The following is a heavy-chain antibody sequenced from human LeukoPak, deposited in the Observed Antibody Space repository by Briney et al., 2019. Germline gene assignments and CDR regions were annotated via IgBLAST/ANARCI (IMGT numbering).Heavy chain of an antibody. Sequence: SETLSLTCTVSGGSISSGSYYWSWIRQPAGTGLEWLGCIYTSGSTNYNPSLKRRVTISGDTSKNQFSLKLSSVTAADTAVYYCARVPLYDFWSGYLPPYYYMDVWGKGTTVTVSS. CDR1: GGSISSGSYY. V-gene: IGHV4-61*02. CDR2: IYTSGST. CDR3: ARVPLYDFWSGYLPPYYYMDV. D-gene: IGHD3-3*01. J-gene: IGHJ6*03.